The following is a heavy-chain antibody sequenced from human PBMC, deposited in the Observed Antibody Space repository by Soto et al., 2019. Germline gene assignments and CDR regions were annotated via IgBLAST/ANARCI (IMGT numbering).Heavy chain of an antibody. CDR1: GGSISSSSYY. Sequence: SETLSLTCTVSGGSISSSSYYWGWIRQPPGKGLEWIGSIYYSGSTYYNPSLKSRVTISVDTSKNQFSLKLSSVTAADTAVYYCARHKSSPLKVRGTYYGMDVWGQGTTVTVSS. CDR3: ARHKSSPLKVRGTYYGMDV. CDR2: IYYSGST. D-gene: IGHD3-10*01. J-gene: IGHJ6*02. V-gene: IGHV4-39*01.